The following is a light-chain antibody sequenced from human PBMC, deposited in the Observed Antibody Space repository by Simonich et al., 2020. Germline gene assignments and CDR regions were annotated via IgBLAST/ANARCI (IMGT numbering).Light chain of an antibody. Sequence: DIVLTQSPGTLSLSPGERATLSCRASQSVSSSYLAWYQQKPGLAPRLLIYDASSRATGIPDRFSGSGSGTDFTRTISRLEPEDFAVYYCQQYGSSPETFGQGTKVEIK. J-gene: IGKJ1*01. CDR2: DAS. V-gene: IGKV3D-20*01. CDR3: QQYGSSPET. CDR1: QSVSSSY.